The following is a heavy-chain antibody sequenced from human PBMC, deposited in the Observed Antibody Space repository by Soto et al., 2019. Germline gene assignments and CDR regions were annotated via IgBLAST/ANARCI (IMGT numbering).Heavy chain of an antibody. D-gene: IGHD2-2*01. CDR2: IFPVFGTA. J-gene: IGHJ6*02. V-gene: IGHV1-69*12. CDR1: GDTFSRYS. Sequence: QVQLVQSGAEVKKPGSSVKVSCKASGDTFSRYSISWGRQAPGQGLEWMGGIFPVFGTATYAQKFQGRVMITADESTNTAYMDLSSLTSEDTAVYYCAVGPSAAAWYSHGMDVWGQGTTVTVSS. CDR3: AVGPSAAAWYSHGMDV.